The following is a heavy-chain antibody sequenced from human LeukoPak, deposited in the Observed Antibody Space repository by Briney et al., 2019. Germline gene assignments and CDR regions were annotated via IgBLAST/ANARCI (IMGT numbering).Heavy chain of an antibody. D-gene: IGHD2-2*01. Sequence: GGSLRLSCAASGFTFSSFGMNWVRQAPGKGLEWVSTISSGSSYKLYADSVKGRFTISRDNAKNSLYLQMNSLRAEDTAVYYCARVVPSVVPAATGWFDPWGQGTLVTVSS. V-gene: IGHV3-21*01. CDR3: ARVVPSVVPAATGWFDP. J-gene: IGHJ5*02. CDR1: GFTFSSFG. CDR2: ISSGSSYK.